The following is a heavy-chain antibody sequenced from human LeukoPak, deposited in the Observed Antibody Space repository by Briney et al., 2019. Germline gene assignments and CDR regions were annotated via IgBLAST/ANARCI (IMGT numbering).Heavy chain of an antibody. Sequence: SETLSLTCAVYGGPFSGYYWTWIRQPPGKGREGIGEINHSGSTNYNPSLKSRVTISAVTSKNQFSLKLSSVTAADTAVYYSARVGYYYFYGMDVWGQGTTVTVSS. V-gene: IGHV4-34*01. J-gene: IGHJ6*02. CDR1: GGPFSGYY. CDR2: INHSGST. CDR3: ARVGYYYFYGMDV.